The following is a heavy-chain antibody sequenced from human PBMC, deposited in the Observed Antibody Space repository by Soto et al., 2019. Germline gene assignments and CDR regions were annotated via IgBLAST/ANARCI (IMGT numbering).Heavy chain of an antibody. CDR3: ARDRVDYLYYYYGMDV. Sequence: SETLSLTCTVSGGSISSGGYYWSWIRQPPGKGLEWIGYIYYSGSTNYNPSLKSRVTISVDTSKNQFSLKLSSVTAADTAVYYCARDRVDYLYYYYGMDVWGQGTTVTVSS. CDR1: GGSISSGGYY. V-gene: IGHV4-61*08. J-gene: IGHJ6*02. D-gene: IGHD4-17*01. CDR2: IYYSGST.